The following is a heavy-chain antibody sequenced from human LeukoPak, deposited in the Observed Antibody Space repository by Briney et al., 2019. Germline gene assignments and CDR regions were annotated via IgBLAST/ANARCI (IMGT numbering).Heavy chain of an antibody. CDR2: IYTSGST. V-gene: IGHV4-4*07. CDR3: ARGYSNYADFDY. D-gene: IGHD4-11*01. CDR1: GGSISSYY. J-gene: IGHJ4*02. Sequence: PSETLSLTCTVSGGSISSYYWSWIRQPAGKGLKWIGRIYTSGSTNYNPSLKSRVTMSVDTSKNQFSLKLSSVTAADTAVYYCARGYSNYADFDYWGQGTLVTVSS.